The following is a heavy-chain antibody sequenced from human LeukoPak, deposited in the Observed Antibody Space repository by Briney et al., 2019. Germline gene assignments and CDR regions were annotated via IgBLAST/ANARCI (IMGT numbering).Heavy chain of an antibody. J-gene: IGHJ4*02. Sequence: GGSLRLSCAASGFTVSSNYMSWVRQAPGKGLEWVSVIYSGGSTYYADSVKGRFTISRDNAKNSLYLQMNSLRAEDTALYYCAEDLNYDILTGWFDYWGQGTLVTVSS. CDR1: GFTVSSNY. D-gene: IGHD3-9*01. CDR2: IYSGGST. V-gene: IGHV3-53*05. CDR3: AEDLNYDILTGWFDY.